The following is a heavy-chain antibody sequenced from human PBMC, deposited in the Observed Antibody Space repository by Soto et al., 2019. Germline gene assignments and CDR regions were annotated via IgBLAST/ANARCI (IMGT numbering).Heavy chain of an antibody. V-gene: IGHV3-21*01. CDR1: GFTFSSYS. J-gene: IGHJ4*02. CDR3: ARGSGDYDLKLNYFDY. CDR2: ISSSSSYI. D-gene: IGHD4-17*01. Sequence: PGGSLRLSCAASGFTFSSYSMNWVRQAPGKGLEWVSSISSSSSYIYYADSVKGRFTISRDNAKNSLYLQMNSLRAEDTAVYYCARGSGDYDLKLNYFDYWGQGTLVTVSS.